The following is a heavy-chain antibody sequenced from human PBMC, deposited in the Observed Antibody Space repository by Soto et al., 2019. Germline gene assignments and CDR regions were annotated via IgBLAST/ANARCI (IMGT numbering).Heavy chain of an antibody. CDR3: VRYVSERPHDAFHI. V-gene: IGHV4-31*03. J-gene: IGHJ3*02. Sequence: SEALSLTCTVSGGSMSSGGYYWSWIRQHPGKGLEWIGYIYYSGSTYYNPSLKSGVTVSVDTSKNQFSLKVSSVTAADTAVYYCVRYVSERPHDAFHIWGQGTMVTVSS. CDR2: IYYSGST. CDR1: GGSMSSGGYY. D-gene: IGHD1-1*01.